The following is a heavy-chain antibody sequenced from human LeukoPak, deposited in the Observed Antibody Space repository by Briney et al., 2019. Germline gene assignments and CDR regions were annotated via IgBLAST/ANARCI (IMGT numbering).Heavy chain of an antibody. CDR2: IIPIFGTA. J-gene: IGHJ4*02. Sequence: ASVKVSCKASGYTFTSYGISWVRQAPGQGLEWMGGIIPIFGTANYAQKFQGRVTITADESTSTAYMELSSLRSEDTAVYYCARDNYYDSSGYIFDYWGQGTLVTVSS. D-gene: IGHD3-22*01. V-gene: IGHV1-69*13. CDR1: GYTFTSYG. CDR3: ARDNYYDSSGYIFDY.